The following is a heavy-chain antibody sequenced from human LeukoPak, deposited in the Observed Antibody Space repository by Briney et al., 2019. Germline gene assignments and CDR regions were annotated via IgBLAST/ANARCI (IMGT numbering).Heavy chain of an antibody. D-gene: IGHD1-26*01. Sequence: PGGSLRLSCAASGFTFRIYAMSWVRQAPGKGLEWVSVFSGSGGSTYYADSVKGRFTISRDNSKNTLYLQMNSLRVEDTAVYYCARHTRRAFDIWGQGTMVTVSS. CDR2: FSGSGGST. J-gene: IGHJ3*02. CDR1: GFTFRIYA. V-gene: IGHV3-23*01. CDR3: ARHTRRAFDI.